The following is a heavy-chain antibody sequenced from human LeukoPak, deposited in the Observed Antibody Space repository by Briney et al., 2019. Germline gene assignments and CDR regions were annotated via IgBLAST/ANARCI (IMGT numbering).Heavy chain of an antibody. CDR1: GFTFSSYS. V-gene: IGHV3-48*01. J-gene: IGHJ4*02. Sequence: GGSLRLSCAASGFTFSSYSMNWVRQAPGKGLEWVSYTSSSSSTIYYADSVKGRFTISRDNAKNSLYLQMNSLRAEDTAVYYCASVCSSTSCYSKGLVDYWGQGTLVTVSS. CDR3: ASVCSSTSCYSKGLVDY. CDR2: TSSSSSTI. D-gene: IGHD2-2*01.